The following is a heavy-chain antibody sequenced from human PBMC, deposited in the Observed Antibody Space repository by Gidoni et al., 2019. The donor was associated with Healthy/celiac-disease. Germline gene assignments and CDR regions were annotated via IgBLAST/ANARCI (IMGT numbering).Heavy chain of an antibody. CDR1: GFTFSSYA. CDR3: VKDFESWSSSWGAFDY. CDR2: ISSNGGST. J-gene: IGHJ4*02. V-gene: IGHV3-64D*09. Sequence: EVQLVESGGGLVQPGGSLRLSCSASGFTFSSYAMHWVRQAPGKGLEYVSAISSNGGSTYYADSVKGRFTISRDNSKNTLYLQMSSLRAEDTAVYYCVKDFESWSSSWGAFDYWGQGTLVTVSS. D-gene: IGHD6-13*01.